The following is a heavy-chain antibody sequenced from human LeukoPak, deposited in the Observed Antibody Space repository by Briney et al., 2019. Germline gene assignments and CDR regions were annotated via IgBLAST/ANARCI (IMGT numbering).Heavy chain of an antibody. J-gene: IGHJ6*03. CDR2: IYYSGST. CDR3: ARTTEGGYTYDYFYYYYMDV. Sequence: SETLSLTCTVSVGSISSYYWSWIRQHPGKGLEWIGYIYYSGSTNYNPSLKGRDTISVYTSKNQFSLKLSSVTAADTAVYYCARTTEGGYTYDYFYYYYMDVWGKGTTVTISS. CDR1: VGSISSYY. V-gene: IGHV4-59*01. D-gene: IGHD5-18*01.